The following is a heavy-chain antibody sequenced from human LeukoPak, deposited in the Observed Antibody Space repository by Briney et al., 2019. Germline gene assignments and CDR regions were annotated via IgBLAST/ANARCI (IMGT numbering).Heavy chain of an antibody. J-gene: IGHJ5*02. D-gene: IGHD1-26*01. Sequence: SVKVSCKASGGTFSSYAISWVRQAPGQGLEWMGGIIPIFGTANYAQKFQGRVTITADESTSTAYMELSSLRSEDMAVYYCARVEWELIRRWVGGPFDPWGQGTLVTVSS. CDR3: ARVEWELIRRWVGGPFDP. V-gene: IGHV1-69*13. CDR1: GGTFSSYA. CDR2: IIPIFGTA.